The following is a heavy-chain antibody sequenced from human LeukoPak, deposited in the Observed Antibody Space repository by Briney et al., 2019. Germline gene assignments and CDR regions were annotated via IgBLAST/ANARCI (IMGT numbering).Heavy chain of an antibody. J-gene: IGHJ4*02. D-gene: IGHD6-19*01. V-gene: IGHV3-23*01. Sequence: GGSLRLPCAASGFTFSSYAMSWVRQGPGKGLKWVSSISGSGDGTYYADSVKGRFTISRDTSKNTLYLQMNSLRAEDTAVYYCAKDPLAVAGRGVFDYWGQGTLVTVSS. CDR3: AKDPLAVAGRGVFDY. CDR1: GFTFSSYA. CDR2: ISGSGDGT.